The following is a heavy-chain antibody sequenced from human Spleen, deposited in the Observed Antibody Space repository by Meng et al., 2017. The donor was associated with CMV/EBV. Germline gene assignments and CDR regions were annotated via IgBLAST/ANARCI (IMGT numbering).Heavy chain of an antibody. J-gene: IGHJ4*02. CDR3: ARGRFLEWLFHFDY. Sequence: ASVKVSCKASGYTFTGYYMHWVRQAPGQGLEWMGWINPNSGGTNYAQKFQGRVTMTRDTSISTAYMELSRLRSDDTAVYYCARGRFLEWLFHFDYWGQGTLVTVSS. CDR1: GYTFTGYY. D-gene: IGHD3-3*01. V-gene: IGHV1-2*02. CDR2: INPNSGGT.